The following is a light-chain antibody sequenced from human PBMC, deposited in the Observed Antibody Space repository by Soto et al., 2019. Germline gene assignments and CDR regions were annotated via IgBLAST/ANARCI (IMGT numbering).Light chain of an antibody. CDR1: QSVLYSSNNKNY. Sequence: DIVMTQSPDSLAVSLGERATINCKSSQSVLYSSNNKNYLAWYQQKPGQPPKLLIYWASTRESGVPDRFSGSGSGTDLTITISSLQAEDVAVYYCQQYCSTPPAFGQGTRLEIK. CDR2: WAS. CDR3: QQYCSTPPA. J-gene: IGKJ5*01. V-gene: IGKV4-1*01.